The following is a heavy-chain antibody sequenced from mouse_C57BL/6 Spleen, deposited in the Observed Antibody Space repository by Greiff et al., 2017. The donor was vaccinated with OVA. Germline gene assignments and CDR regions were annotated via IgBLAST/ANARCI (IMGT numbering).Heavy chain of an antibody. Sequence: DVQLQESGPGLVKPSQSLSLTCSVTGYSITSGYYWNWIRQFPGNKLEWMGYISYDGSNNYNPSLKNRISITRDTSKNQFFLKLNSVTTEDTATYYCATYYGSLGFDYWGQGTTLTVSS. D-gene: IGHD1-1*01. CDR1: GYSITSGYY. CDR3: ATYYGSLGFDY. J-gene: IGHJ2*01. V-gene: IGHV3-6*01. CDR2: ISYDGSN.